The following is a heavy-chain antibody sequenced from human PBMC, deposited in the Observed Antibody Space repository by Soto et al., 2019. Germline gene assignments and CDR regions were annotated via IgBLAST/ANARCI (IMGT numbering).Heavy chain of an antibody. D-gene: IGHD3-9*01. CDR2: VRSKVYGGTT. V-gene: IGHV3-49*03. CDR1: GFSFGDYA. CDR3: ARDGVQITDFDYSYYGLDV. J-gene: IGHJ6*02. Sequence: SGGSLRLSCKASGFSFGDYAMNWFRQSPGEGLEWVGFVRSKVYGGTTDYAASVRGRFTISRDDSKSIAYLQMNSLKTDDTAVYYCARDGVQITDFDYSYYGLDVWGPGTTVTVSS.